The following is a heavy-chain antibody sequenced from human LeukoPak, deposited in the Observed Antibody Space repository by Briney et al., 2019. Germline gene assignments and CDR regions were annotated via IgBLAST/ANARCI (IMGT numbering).Heavy chain of an antibody. CDR3: ARVRGRVFDY. J-gene: IGHJ4*02. D-gene: IGHD3-10*01. CDR2: IYYSGIT. V-gene: IGHV4-39*07. CDR1: RGSLISSSYY. Sequence: PSGTLSLTCTVSRGSLISSSYYWGWIRQPPGKGLEWIGSIYYSGITYYNPSLKSRVTISVDTSKNQFSLKLSSVIAADTAVYYCARVRGRVFDYWGQGTLVTVSS.